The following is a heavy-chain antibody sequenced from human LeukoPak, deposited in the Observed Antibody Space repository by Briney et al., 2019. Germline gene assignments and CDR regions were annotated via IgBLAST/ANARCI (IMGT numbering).Heavy chain of an antibody. J-gene: IGHJ4*02. CDR3: ARILTRYNWNGDY. Sequence: GASVKVSCKASGYTFTGYYMHWVRQAPGQGLEWMGWINPNSGGTNYAQKFQGRVTMTRGTSISTAYMELSRLRSDDTAVYYCARILTRYNWNGDYWGQGTLVTVSS. D-gene: IGHD1-1*01. CDR2: INPNSGGT. V-gene: IGHV1-2*02. CDR1: GYTFTGYY.